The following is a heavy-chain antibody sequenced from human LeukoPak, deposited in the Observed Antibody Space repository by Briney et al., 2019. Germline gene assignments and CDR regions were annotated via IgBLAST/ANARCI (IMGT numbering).Heavy chain of an antibody. CDR2: IYYSGST. Sequence: PSETLSLTCTVSGGSISSSSYYWGWIRQPPGKGLEWIGSIYYSGSTYYNPSLKSRVTISVDTSKNQFSLKLSSVTAADTAVYYCARVMFWGELPLFDYWGQGTLVTVSS. CDR3: ARVMFWGELPLFDY. J-gene: IGHJ4*02. V-gene: IGHV4-39*07. D-gene: IGHD1-26*01. CDR1: GGSISSSSYY.